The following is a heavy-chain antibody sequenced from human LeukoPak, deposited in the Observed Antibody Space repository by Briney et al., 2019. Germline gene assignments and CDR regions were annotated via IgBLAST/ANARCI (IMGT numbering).Heavy chain of an antibody. CDR2: IYTSGST. CDR3: ASGGEVVPAASPFDY. D-gene: IGHD2-2*01. Sequence: SETLSLTCTVSGGSISSGSYYWSWIRQPAGKGLEWIGRIYTSGSTIYNPSLKSRVTISVDTSKNQFSLKLSSVTAADTAVYYCASGGEVVPAASPFDYWGQGTLVTVSS. V-gene: IGHV4-61*02. J-gene: IGHJ4*02. CDR1: GGSISSGSYY.